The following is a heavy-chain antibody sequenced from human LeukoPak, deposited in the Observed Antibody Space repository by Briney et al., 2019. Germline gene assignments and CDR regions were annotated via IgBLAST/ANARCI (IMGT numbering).Heavy chain of an antibody. CDR3: ARGMTNPFDY. D-gene: IGHD4-11*01. Sequence: GGSLRLSCAASAFTVSTNYMSWVRQAPGKGLGWVSVLYSGGSTYYADSVKGRFTISRHNCENTLYLQMNSLRAEDTAVYYCARGMTNPFDYWGQGTLVTVSS. V-gene: IGHV3-53*04. J-gene: IGHJ4*02. CDR1: AFTVSTNY. CDR2: LYSGGST.